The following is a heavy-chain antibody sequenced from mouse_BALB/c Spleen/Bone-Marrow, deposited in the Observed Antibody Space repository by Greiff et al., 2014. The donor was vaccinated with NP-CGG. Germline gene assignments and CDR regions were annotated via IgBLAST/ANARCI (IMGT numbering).Heavy chain of an antibody. V-gene: IGHV2-6-5*01. Sequence: VKLVESGPGLVAPSQSLSITCTVSGFSLTDYGVSWIRQPPGKGLEWLGVIWGGGITYYNSTLKSRLSISKDSSKSQVFLKMNSLQTDDTAMYYCAKHDTTAVVDYWGQGTTLTVSS. CDR2: IWGGGIT. D-gene: IGHD1-2*01. CDR1: GFSLTDYG. CDR3: AKHDTTAVVDY. J-gene: IGHJ2*01.